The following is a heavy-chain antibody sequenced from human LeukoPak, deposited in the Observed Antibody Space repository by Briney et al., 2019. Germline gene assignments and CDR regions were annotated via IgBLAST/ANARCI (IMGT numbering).Heavy chain of an antibody. V-gene: IGHV3-48*03. D-gene: IGHD5-18*01. J-gene: IGHJ4*02. CDR2: ISSSGSTI. CDR3: ARWEGYSYGCLDY. Sequence: GGSLRLSCAASGFTFSSYEMNWVRQAPGKGLEWVSYISSSGSTIYYADSLKGRFTISRDNAKNSLYLQMNSLRAEDTAVYYGARWEGYSYGCLDYWGQGTLVTVSS. CDR1: GFTFSSYE.